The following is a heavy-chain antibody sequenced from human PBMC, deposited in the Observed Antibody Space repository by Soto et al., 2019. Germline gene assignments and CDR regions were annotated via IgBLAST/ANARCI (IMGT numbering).Heavy chain of an antibody. J-gene: IGHJ4*02. CDR3: AASIVGATGYYFDY. V-gene: IGHV1-8*01. D-gene: IGHD1-26*01. CDR2: MNPNSGNT. CDR1: GYTFTSYD. Sequence: GASVKVSCKASGYTFTSYDINWVRQATGQGLEWMGWMNPNSGNTGYAQKFQGRVTMTRNTSISTAYMELSSLRSEDTAVYYCAASIVGATGYYFDYWGQGTLVTVSS.